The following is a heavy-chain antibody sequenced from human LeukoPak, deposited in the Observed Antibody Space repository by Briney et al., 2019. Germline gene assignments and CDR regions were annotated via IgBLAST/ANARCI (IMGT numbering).Heavy chain of an antibody. CDR1: GYTFTGYY. V-gene: IGHV1-2*02. D-gene: IGHD3-9*01. CDR2: INPNSGDT. CDR3: AKGKAYDVLTGLNC. J-gene: IGHJ4*02. Sequence: GASVKVSCKASGYTFTGYYMYWVRQAPGQGLVWMGWINPNSGDTNYVQKFQGRVTMTRDTSISTAYMELNRLRSDDSGVYYCAKGKAYDVLTGLNCWGQGTLVTVSS.